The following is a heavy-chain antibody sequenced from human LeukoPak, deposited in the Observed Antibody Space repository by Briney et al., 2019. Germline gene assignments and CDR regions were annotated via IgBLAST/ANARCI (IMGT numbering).Heavy chain of an antibody. CDR3: ARVVVVPAAIFYYYYYMDV. Sequence: SETLSLTCTVSGGSISSGSYYWSWIRRPAGKGLEWIGRIYTSGSTNYNPSLKSRVTISVDTSKNQFSLKLSSVTAADTAVYYCARVVVVPAAIFYYYYYMDVWGKGTTVTVSS. V-gene: IGHV4-61*02. D-gene: IGHD2-2*01. CDR1: GGSISSGSYY. CDR2: IYTSGST. J-gene: IGHJ6*03.